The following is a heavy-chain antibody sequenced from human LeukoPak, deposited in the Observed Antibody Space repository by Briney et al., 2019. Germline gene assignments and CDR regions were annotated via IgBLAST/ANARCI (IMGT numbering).Heavy chain of an antibody. CDR3: ARDAGGYEPRDYGGIDY. Sequence: PGRSLRLSCAASGFTFGNYGINWVRQAPRKGLEWVAVIWYDGRNKDYADSVKGRFTISRDNSKKTVNLQMNSLRAEDTAVYYCARDAGGYEPRDYGGIDYWGQGTLVTVSS. V-gene: IGHV3-33*01. D-gene: IGHD5-12*01. J-gene: IGHJ4*02. CDR1: GFTFGNYG. CDR2: IWYDGRNK.